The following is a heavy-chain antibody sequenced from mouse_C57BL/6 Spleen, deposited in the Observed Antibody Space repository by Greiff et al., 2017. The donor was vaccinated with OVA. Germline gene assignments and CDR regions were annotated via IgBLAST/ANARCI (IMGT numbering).Heavy chain of an antibody. V-gene: IGHV6-3*01. D-gene: IGHD1-1*01. J-gene: IGHJ3*01. CDR3: TGFYYYGSSYLAY. CDR2: IRLKSDNYAT. CDR1: GFTFSNYW. Sequence: DVKLQESGGGLVQPGGSMKLSCVASGFTFSNYWMNWVRQSPEKGLEWVAQIRLKSDNYATHYAESLKGRFTISRDDSKSSVYLQMNNLRAEDTGIYYCTGFYYYGSSYLAYWGQGTLVTVSA.